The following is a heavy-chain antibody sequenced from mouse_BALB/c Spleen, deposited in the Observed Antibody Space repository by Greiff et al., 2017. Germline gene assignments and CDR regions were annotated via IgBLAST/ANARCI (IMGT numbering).Heavy chain of an antibody. J-gene: IGHJ3*01. V-gene: IGHV3-2*02. CDR3: AREDYGNTRFAY. CDR1: GYSITSDYA. CDR2: ISYSGST. Sequence: EVQGVESGPGLVKPSQSLSLTCTVTGYSITSDYAWNWIRQFPGNKLEWMGYISYSGSTSYNPSLKSRISITRDTSKNQFFLQLNSVTTEDTATYYCAREDYGNTRFAYWGQGTLVTVSA. D-gene: IGHD2-1*01.